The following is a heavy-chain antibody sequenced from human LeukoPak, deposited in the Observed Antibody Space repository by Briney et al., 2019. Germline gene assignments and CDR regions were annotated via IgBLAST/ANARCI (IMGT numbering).Heavy chain of an antibody. D-gene: IGHD3-16*01. CDR1: GVSISNFY. J-gene: IGHJ1*01. V-gene: IGHV4-59*01. CDR2: VHHSGTT. Sequence: YPSETLSLTCTVSGVSISNFYWSWIRQPPGKGLEYIGYVHHSGTTNYNPSLKGRVTMSLDTSRSQFSLYLTSLTTSDTAVYYCARAFGGSWGQGILVTVSS. CDR3: ARAFGGS.